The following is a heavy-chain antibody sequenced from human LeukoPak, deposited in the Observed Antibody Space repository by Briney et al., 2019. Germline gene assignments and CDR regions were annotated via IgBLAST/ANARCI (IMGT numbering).Heavy chain of an antibody. CDR1: GYTFNENY. V-gene: IGHV1-2*07. CDR2: LNPINGDT. J-gene: IGHJ5*02. Sequence: ASVKVSCKASGYTFNENYIHWVRQAPGQGLEWMGSLNPINGDTKYAHPFNGRVTMTMDTSISTVYMELKTLTSDDTAVYYCARHDGYGSGRWDWFDPWGQGTLVTVSS. CDR3: ARHDGYGSGRWDWFDP. D-gene: IGHD3-10*01.